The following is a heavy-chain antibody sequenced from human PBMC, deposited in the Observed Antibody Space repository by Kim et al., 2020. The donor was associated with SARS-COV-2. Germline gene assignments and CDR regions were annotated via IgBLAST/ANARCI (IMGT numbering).Heavy chain of an antibody. CDR3: ARDPSKIVVVPAAMNNWFDP. J-gene: IGHJ5*02. CDR1: GFTFSSYW. CDR2: IKQDGSEK. Sequence: GGSLRLSCAASGFTFSSYWMSWVRQAPGKGLEWVANIKQDGSEKYYVDSVKGRFTISRDNAKNSLYLQMNSLRAEDTAVYYCARDPSKIVVVPAAMNNWFDPWGQGTLVTVSS. D-gene: IGHD2-2*01. V-gene: IGHV3-7*01.